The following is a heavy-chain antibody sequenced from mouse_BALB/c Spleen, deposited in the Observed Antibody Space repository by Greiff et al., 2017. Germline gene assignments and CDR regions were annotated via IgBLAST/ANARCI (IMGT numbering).Heavy chain of an antibody. V-gene: IGHV3-2*02. CDR3: ARRNYYGSSYEFDY. D-gene: IGHD1-1*01. CDR2: ISYSGST. Sequence: EVKLQQSGPGLVKPSQSLSLTCTVTGYSITSDYAWNWIRQFPGNKLEWMGYISYSGSTSYNPSLKSRISITRDTSKNQFFLQLNSVTTEDTATYYCARRNYYGSSYEFDYWGQGTTLTVSS. CDR1: GYSITSDYA. J-gene: IGHJ2*01.